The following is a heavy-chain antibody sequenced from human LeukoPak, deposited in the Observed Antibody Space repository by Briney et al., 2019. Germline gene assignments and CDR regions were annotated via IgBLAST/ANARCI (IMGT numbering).Heavy chain of an antibody. CDR2: IIPIFGTA. D-gene: IGHD3-22*01. CDR1: GGTFSSYA. Sequence: ASVKVSCKASGGTFSSYAISWVRQAPGQGLEWMGGIIPIFGTANYAQKFQGRVTITADESTSTAYMELSSLRSEDTAVYYCASSRPIYYYDSSGPSVDYYYMDVWGKGTTVTISS. J-gene: IGHJ6*03. CDR3: ASSRPIYYYDSSGPSVDYYYMDV. V-gene: IGHV1-69*13.